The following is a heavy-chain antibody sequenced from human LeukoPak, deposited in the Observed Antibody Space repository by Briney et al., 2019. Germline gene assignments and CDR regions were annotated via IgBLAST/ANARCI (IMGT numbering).Heavy chain of an antibody. V-gene: IGHV1-46*01. J-gene: IGHJ4*02. D-gene: IGHD6-19*01. CDR3: ARAPGSGWYERYVPDY. CDR1: GYTFTSYY. Sequence: ASVKVSCKASGYTFTSYYMHWVRQAPGQGLEWMGIINPSGGSTSYAQKFQGRVTLTRDSSTSTVYMELSSLRSEDTAVYFYARAPGSGWYERYVPDYWGQGTLVTVSS. CDR2: INPSGGST.